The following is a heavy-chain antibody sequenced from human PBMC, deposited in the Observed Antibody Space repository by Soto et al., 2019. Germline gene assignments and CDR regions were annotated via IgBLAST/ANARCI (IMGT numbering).Heavy chain of an antibody. CDR2: FYYSGST. CDR3: ARGGWKLFDY. V-gene: IGHV4-59*01. CDR1: GGSISSYY. Sequence: QVQLQESGPGLVKPSETLSLTCTVSGGSISSYYWSWIRQPPGKGLEWIGYFYYSGSTNYIPSLKSRVTISVDTSKNQFSLKLSSVTGADTAVYYCARGGWKLFDYWGQGTLVTFSS. J-gene: IGHJ4*02. D-gene: IGHD6-19*01.